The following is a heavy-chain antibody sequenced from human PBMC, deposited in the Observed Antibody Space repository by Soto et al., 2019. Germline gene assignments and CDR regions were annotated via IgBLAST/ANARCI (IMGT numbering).Heavy chain of an antibody. CDR1: GGYFSASY. Sequence: QVQLQQWGAGLLKSSETLSLTCDIYGGYFSASYWSWIRQTPGKGLEWLGEINHAGTTDYNPSVEGRIVISADASKNQFSLKLTSVXAAXTAVYYCATGGLFSSWGQGTLVTVSS. J-gene: IGHJ5*02. V-gene: IGHV4-34*01. CDR3: ATGGLFSS. CDR2: INHAGTT.